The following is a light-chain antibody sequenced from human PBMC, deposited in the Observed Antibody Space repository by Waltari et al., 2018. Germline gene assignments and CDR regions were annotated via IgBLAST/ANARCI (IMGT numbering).Light chain of an antibody. CDR2: KAS. J-gene: IGKJ2*01. Sequence: DIQMTQSPSTLSASVGDRVTITCRASQSISSWLAWYQQKPGKAPKLLIYKASSLESGVPSRFSGSGSGTEFTLTISSLQPDDFATYYCQQYNSYSRMYTFGQGTKLEIK. CDR1: QSISSW. CDR3: QQYNSYSRMYT. V-gene: IGKV1-5*03.